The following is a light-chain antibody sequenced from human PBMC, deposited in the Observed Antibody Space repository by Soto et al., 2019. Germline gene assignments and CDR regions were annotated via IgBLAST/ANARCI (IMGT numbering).Light chain of an antibody. CDR2: DAS. J-gene: IGKJ1*01. CDR3: QQYNSYSKT. CDR1: QSISGY. Sequence: DIQMTQSPSSLSASVGDRVTITCRASQSISGYLNWYQQKPGKAPNLLIYDASSLESGVPSRFSGSGSGTEFTLTISSLQPDDFATYYCQQYNSYSKTFGQGTKVDI. V-gene: IGKV1-5*01.